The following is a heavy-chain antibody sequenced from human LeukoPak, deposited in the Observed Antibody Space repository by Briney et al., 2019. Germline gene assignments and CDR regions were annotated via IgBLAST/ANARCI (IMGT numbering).Heavy chain of an antibody. D-gene: IGHD1-26*01. J-gene: IGHJ5*02. CDR1: GFTFNVYA. CDR3: VKVAVGATYDP. CDR2: INNNGGST. Sequence: GGSLRLSCSASGFTFNVYAMNWVRQAPGKGLEYVSGINNNGGSTHNADSVKGRFTISRDNSKNTLYLDMRGLRPEDTAVYYCVKVAVGATYDPWGQGTLVTVSS. V-gene: IGHV3-64D*06.